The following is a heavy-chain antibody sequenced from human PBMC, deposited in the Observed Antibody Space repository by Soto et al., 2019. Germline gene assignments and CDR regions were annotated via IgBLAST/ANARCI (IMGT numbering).Heavy chain of an antibody. V-gene: IGHV4-59*01. CDR3: ARGRGYSYLVV. CDR1: CGSISSYY. Sequence: SETLSLTCTVSCGSISSYYWSWIRQPPGKGLEWIGYIYYSGSTNYNPSLKSRVTISVDTSKNQFSLKLSSVTAADTAVYYCARGRGYSYLVVWGKGTTVTVSS. J-gene: IGHJ6*04. D-gene: IGHD5-18*01. CDR2: IYYSGST.